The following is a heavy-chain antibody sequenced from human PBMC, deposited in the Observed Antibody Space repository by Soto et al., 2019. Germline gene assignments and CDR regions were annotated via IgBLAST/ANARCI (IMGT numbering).Heavy chain of an antibody. J-gene: IGHJ4*02. CDR2: IGGSGGST. D-gene: IGHD3-22*01. CDR3: AKSYYYDSSGYLVY. CDR1: GFTFSSYA. V-gene: IGHV3-23*01. Sequence: GGSLRLSCAASGFTFSSYAMSWVRQAPGKGLEWVSTIGGSGGSTYYADSVKGRFTISRDNSKNTLYLQMNSLRAEDTAVYYCAKSYYYDSSGYLVYWGQGTLVTVS.